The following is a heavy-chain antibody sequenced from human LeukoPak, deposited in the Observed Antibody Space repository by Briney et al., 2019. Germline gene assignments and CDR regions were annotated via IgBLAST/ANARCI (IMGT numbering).Heavy chain of an antibody. CDR3: ARGKLYDSSGYYSPDFAY. Sequence: SETLSLTCTVSGYSISSGYYWGWIRQPPGKGLEWIGSIYHSGSTYYNPSLKSRVTISVDTSKNQFSLKLSSVTAADTAVYYCARGKLYDSSGYYSPDFAYWGQGTLVTVSS. J-gene: IGHJ4*02. CDR2: IYHSGST. D-gene: IGHD3-22*01. CDR1: GYSISSGYY. V-gene: IGHV4-38-2*02.